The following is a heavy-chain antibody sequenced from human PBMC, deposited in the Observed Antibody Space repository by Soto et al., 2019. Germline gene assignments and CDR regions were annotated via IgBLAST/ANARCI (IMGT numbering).Heavy chain of an antibody. D-gene: IGHD3-10*01. V-gene: IGHV4-4*02. CDR2: IYHTGIT. CDR3: ARDWGSGSGSYLDY. Sequence: WETLSLTCDGSGGSISRGDWWSWVRQPPGKGLEWIGGIYHTGITNYNPSLKSRLTISVDKSKNQFSLKLTSVTAADTAVYYWARDWGSGSGSYLDYWGQGTLVTVSS. CDR1: GGSISRGDW. J-gene: IGHJ4*02.